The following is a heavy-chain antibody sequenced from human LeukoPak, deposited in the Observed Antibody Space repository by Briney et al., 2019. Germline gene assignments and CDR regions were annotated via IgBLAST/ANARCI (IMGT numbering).Heavy chain of an antibody. CDR2: INTNTGNP. D-gene: IGHD2-2*01. V-gene: IGHV7-4-1*02. CDR3: ASTRYCSSTSCYPNYYYYYMDV. Sequence: ASVKVSCKASGYTFTGYYMHWVRQAPGQGLEWMGWINTNTGNPTYAQGFTGRFVFSLDTSVSTAYLQISSLKAEDTAVYYCASTRYCSSTSCYPNYYYYYMDVWGKGTTVTVSS. CDR1: GYTFTGYY. J-gene: IGHJ6*03.